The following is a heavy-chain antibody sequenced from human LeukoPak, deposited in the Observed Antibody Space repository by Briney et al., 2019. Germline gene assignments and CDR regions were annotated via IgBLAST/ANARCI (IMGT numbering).Heavy chain of an antibody. CDR3: AGIPVFGVVLHQEPV. CDR2: FIPVLGTA. D-gene: IGHD3-3*01. CDR1: GGTFSDYA. J-gene: IGHJ6*04. Sequence: SVKVSCKASGGTFSDYALNWVRQAPGQGLEWMGVFIPVLGTANSTQKFQGRVTITADISTNTVYMELSSLRSEDTAVYFCAGIPVFGVVLHQEPVWGKGTTVTVSS. V-gene: IGHV1-69*10.